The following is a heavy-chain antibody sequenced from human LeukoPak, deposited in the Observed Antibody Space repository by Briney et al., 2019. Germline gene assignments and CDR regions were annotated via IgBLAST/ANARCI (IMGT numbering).Heavy chain of an antibody. J-gene: IGHJ4*02. D-gene: IGHD3-3*01. CDR1: GGTFSSYA. CDR3: AGGDGVVSY. Sequence: AASVKVSCKASGGTFSSYAISWVRQAPGQGLEWMGRIIPIFGTANYAQKFQGRVTITTDESTSTAYMELSSLRSEDTAVDYCAGGDGVVSYWGQGTLVTVSS. CDR2: IIPIFGTA. V-gene: IGHV1-69*05.